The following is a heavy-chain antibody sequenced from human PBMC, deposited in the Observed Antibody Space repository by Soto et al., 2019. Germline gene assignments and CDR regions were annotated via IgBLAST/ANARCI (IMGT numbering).Heavy chain of an antibody. CDR2: ISAHNGNT. V-gene: IGHV1-18*01. D-gene: IGHD1-1*01. CDR1: GYAFTTYG. CDR3: ARGRYGDY. Sequence: QVHLVQSGAEVKKPGASVKVSCQGSGYAFTTYGITWVRQAPGQGLEWMGWISAHNGNTNYAQKLQGRGTVTRDTSTSTAYMELRSLREDDTAVYSCARGRYGDYWGQGALVTVSS. J-gene: IGHJ4*02.